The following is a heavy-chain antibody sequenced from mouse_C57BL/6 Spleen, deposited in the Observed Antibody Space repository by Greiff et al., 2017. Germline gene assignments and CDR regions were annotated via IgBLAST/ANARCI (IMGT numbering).Heavy chain of an antibody. CDR1: GYTFTSYW. CDR3: AKGASYSIYGDY. CDR2: IDPSDSET. J-gene: IGHJ2*01. V-gene: IGHV1-52*01. Sequence: VQLQQPGAELVRPGSSVKLSCKASGYTFTSYWMHWVKQRPIQGLEWIGNIDPSDSETHYNQKFKDKATLTVDKSSSTAYMQRSSLTSEDSAVYYCAKGASYSIYGDYWGQGTTLTVSS. D-gene: IGHD2-5*01.